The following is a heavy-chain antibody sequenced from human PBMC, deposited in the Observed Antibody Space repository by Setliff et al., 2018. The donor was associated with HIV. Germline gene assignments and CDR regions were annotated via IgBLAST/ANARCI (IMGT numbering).Heavy chain of an antibody. CDR1: GFTFSSYT. D-gene: IGHD6-13*01. Sequence: GGSLRLSCAASGFTFSSYTMNWVRQAPGKGLEWVSSISYSTGYIYYADSVKGRFTISRDNAKGSLYLQMNSLRAEDTAVYYCARGVAAAGTDYWGQGTLVTVSS. V-gene: IGHV3-21*01. CDR3: ARGVAAAGTDY. J-gene: IGHJ4*02. CDR2: ISYSTGYI.